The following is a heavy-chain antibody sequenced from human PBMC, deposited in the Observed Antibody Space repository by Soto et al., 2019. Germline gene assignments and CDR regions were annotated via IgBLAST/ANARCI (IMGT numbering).Heavy chain of an antibody. CDR3: ARVGPYYYYYYMDV. CDR2: MNPNGGNT. V-gene: IGHV1-8*01. Sequence: ASVKVSCKASGYTFTSYDINWVRQATGQGLEWMGWMNPNGGNTGYAQKFQGRVTMTRNTSISTAYMELSSLRSEDTAVYYCARVGPYYYYYYMDVWGKGTTVTVSS. CDR1: GYTFTSYD. J-gene: IGHJ6*03.